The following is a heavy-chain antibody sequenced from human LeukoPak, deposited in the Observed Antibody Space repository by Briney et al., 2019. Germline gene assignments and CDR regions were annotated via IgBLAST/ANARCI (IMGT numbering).Heavy chain of an antibody. J-gene: IGHJ4*02. V-gene: IGHV1-69*05. CDR1: GDTFSSYA. D-gene: IGHD2-8*01. CDR3: ARGVLMVYAPYYFDY. Sequence: SVKVSCKASGDTFSSYAISWVRQAPGQGLEWMGGIIPIFGTANYAQKFQGRVTITTDESTSTAYMELSSLRSEDTAVYYCARGVLMVYAPYYFDYWGQGTLVTVSS. CDR2: IIPIFGTA.